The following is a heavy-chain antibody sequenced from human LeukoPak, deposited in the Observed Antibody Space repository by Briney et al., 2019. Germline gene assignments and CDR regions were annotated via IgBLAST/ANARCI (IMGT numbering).Heavy chain of an antibody. CDR2: IWFSVSSK. V-gene: IGHV3-33*06. CDR3: AKDATYCSSTSCDTYYYYYMDV. CDR1: AFTFSSYG. D-gene: IGHD2-2*01. Sequence: GGSLRLSCAASAFTFSSYGMHWVRQPPGKGLEWVAVIWFSVSSKYYADSVKGRFTISRDNSKNTLYLQMNSLRAEDTAVYYCAKDATYCSSTSCDTYYYYYMDVWGKRTTVTVSS. J-gene: IGHJ6*03.